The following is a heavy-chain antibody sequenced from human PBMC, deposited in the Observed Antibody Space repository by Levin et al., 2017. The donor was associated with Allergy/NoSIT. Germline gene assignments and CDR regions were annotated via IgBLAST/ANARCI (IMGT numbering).Heavy chain of an antibody. CDR3: ARASRLGENYYYYYYMDV. J-gene: IGHJ6*03. V-gene: IGHV4-59*01. Sequence: PSETLSLTCTVSGGSISSYYWSWIRQPPGKGLEWIGYIYYSGSTNYNPSLKSRVTISVDTSKNQFSLKLSSVTAADTAVYYCARASRLGENYYYYYYMDVWGKGTTVTVSS. CDR2: IYYSGST. D-gene: IGHD3-16*01. CDR1: GGSISSYY.